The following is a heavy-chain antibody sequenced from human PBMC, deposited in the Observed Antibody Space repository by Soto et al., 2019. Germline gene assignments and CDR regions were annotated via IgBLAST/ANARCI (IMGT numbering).Heavy chain of an antibody. J-gene: IGHJ5*02. Sequence: GGSLRLSCAASGFNFSNHWMPWVRQGPAEGLVWVSRITSDGKSKAYAESVKGRFAISRDNAKNTLYLQMNGLTAEDTAVYYCARESGDWPLNWFDPWGQGTLVTVSS. CDR1: GFNFSNHW. D-gene: IGHD2-21*02. CDR2: ITSDGKSK. V-gene: IGHV3-74*01. CDR3: ARESGDWPLNWFDP.